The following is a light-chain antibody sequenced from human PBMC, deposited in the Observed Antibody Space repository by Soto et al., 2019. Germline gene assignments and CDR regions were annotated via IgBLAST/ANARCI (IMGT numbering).Light chain of an antibody. CDR3: QQYNNWPPWT. CDR2: DVS. V-gene: IGKV1-5*01. CDR1: QSITTW. J-gene: IGKJ1*01. Sequence: DIQMTQSPATGSANKEDSVTITCRASQSITTWLAWYQQRTGKDPKLLIYDVSSLQSGVPSRFSGSGSGTEFTLTISSLQSEDFAVYYCQQYNNWPPWTFGQGTKV.